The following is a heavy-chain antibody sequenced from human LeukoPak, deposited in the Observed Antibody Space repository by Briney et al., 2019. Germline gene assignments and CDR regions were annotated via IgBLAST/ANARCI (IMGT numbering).Heavy chain of an antibody. J-gene: IGHJ3*02. V-gene: IGHV5-51*01. CDR1: GYSFTSNW. D-gene: IGHD3-22*01. CDR3: ASASITLIVVGGDAFDI. Sequence: GESLQISCQGSGYSFTSNWIGWVRQMPGKGLEWMGIIYPGDSDTRYSPSFQGQVTISADKSISTAYLQWSSLQASDTAMYYCASASITLIVVGGDAFDIWGQGTMVTVSS. CDR2: IYPGDSDT.